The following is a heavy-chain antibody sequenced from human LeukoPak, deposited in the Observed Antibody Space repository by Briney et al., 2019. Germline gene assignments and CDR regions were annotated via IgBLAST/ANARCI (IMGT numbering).Heavy chain of an antibody. V-gene: IGHV3-33*01. Sequence: GRSLRLSCAVSGFTFSNYGMHWVRQAPGKGLEWVSMIWHDGNNKYYEDSVKGRFTISRDSSKNTLYLQMNSLRAEDTAVYYCARGDPQDYWGQGTLVIVSS. CDR1: GFTFSNYG. CDR2: IWHDGNNK. J-gene: IGHJ4*02. CDR3: ARGDPQDY.